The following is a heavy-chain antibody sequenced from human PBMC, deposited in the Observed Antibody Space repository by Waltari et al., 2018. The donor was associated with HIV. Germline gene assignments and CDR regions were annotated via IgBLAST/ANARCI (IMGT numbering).Heavy chain of an antibody. V-gene: IGHV3-23*01. J-gene: IGHJ4*02. Sequence: EVQLLESGGGLVQPGGSLRLSCAASGFTFSSYALSWVRPAPGKGLEWVSAISGSGGSTYYADSVKGRFTISRDNSKNTLYLQMNSLRAEDTAVYYCAKDSPAREYYDFWSGYWGQGTLVTVSS. CDR3: AKDSPAREYYDFWSGY. CDR1: GFTFSSYA. CDR2: ISGSGGST. D-gene: IGHD3-3*01.